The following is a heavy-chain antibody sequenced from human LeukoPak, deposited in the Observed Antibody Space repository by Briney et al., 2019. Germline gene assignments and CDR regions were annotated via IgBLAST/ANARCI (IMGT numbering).Heavy chain of an antibody. CDR3: ARDFLVPAAVVAFDI. D-gene: IGHD2-2*01. J-gene: IGHJ3*02. CDR1: GFTFSSYW. V-gene: IGHV3-48*04. CDR2: ISSSSSTI. Sequence: GGSLRLSCAASGFTFSSYWMNWVRQAPGKGLEWVSYISSSSSTIYYADSVKGRFTISRDNAKNSLYLQMNSLGAEDTAVYYCARDFLVPAAVVAFDIWGQGTMVTVSS.